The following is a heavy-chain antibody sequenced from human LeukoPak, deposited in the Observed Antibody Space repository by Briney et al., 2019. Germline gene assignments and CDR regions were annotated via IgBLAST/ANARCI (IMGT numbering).Heavy chain of an antibody. CDR1: GFTFSSYA. D-gene: IGHD4-17*01. CDR2: ISGSGGSP. V-gene: IGHV3-23*01. CDR3: AKPGTSVTTSAFDN. Sequence: PGRSLRLSFAASGFTFSSYAMSWVRQAPGKGLEWVSAISGSGGSPYYADSVKGRFTISRDNSKNTLYLQMNSLRAEDTAVYYCAKPGTSVTTSAFDNWGQGTLVTVSS. J-gene: IGHJ4*02.